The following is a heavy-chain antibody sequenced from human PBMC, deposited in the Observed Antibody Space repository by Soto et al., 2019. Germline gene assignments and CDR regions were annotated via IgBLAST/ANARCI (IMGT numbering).Heavy chain of an antibody. CDR1: GFSFSSYA. D-gene: IGHD1-1*01. CDR3: ASICTEERLGCYFDY. Sequence: VQLVESGGGVVQPGRSLRLSCAASGFSFSSYAMHWVRQAPGKGLEWVAVISYDGSNKYYADSVKVRFTISRDNSENTLYLQMSSLRAEDTAVDYGASICTEERLGCYFDYWGQGTLVTLSS. V-gene: IGHV3-30-3*01. CDR2: ISYDGSNK. J-gene: IGHJ4*02.